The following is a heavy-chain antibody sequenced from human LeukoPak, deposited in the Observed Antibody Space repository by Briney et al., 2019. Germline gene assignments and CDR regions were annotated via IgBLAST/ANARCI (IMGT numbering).Heavy chain of an antibody. Sequence: GGSPRLSCAASGFTFSSYSMNWVRQASGKGLEWVSSISSSSSYIYYADSVKGRFTISRDNAKNSLYLQMNSLRAEDTAVYYCARDWSSSSWYSDYWGQGTLVTVSS. CDR2: ISSSSSYI. V-gene: IGHV3-21*01. CDR1: GFTFSSYS. CDR3: ARDWSSSSWYSDY. D-gene: IGHD6-13*01. J-gene: IGHJ4*02.